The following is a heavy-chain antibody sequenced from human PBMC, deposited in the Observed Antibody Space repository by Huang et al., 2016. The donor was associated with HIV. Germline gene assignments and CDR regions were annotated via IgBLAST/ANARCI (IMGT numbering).Heavy chain of an antibody. J-gene: IGHJ4*02. CDR1: GGTFRSYV. CDR3: ARVESRRYYDSSGYYY. V-gene: IGHV1-69*01. Sequence: QVQLVQSGAEVKKPGSSVKVSCKASGGTFRSYVISWVRQAPGQGLEWMGGIIPIFGTANYAQKFQGRVTITADESTSTAYMELSSLRSEDTAVYYCARVESRRYYDSSGYYYWGQGTLVTVSS. CDR2: IIPIFGTA. D-gene: IGHD3-22*01.